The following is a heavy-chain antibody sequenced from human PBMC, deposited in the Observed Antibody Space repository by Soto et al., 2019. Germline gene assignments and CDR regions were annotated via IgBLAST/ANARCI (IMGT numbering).Heavy chain of an antibody. CDR1: GFTFSSYA. CDR2: ISYDGSNK. D-gene: IGHD3-10*01. V-gene: IGHV3-30-3*01. J-gene: IGHJ6*02. CDR3: AREDIGESYTPPGMDV. Sequence: GGSLRLSCAASGFTFSSYAMHWVRQAPGKGLEWVAVISYDGSNKYYADSVKGQFTISRDNSKNTLYLQMNSLRAEDTAVFYCAREDIGESYTPPGMDVWGQGTTVTVSS.